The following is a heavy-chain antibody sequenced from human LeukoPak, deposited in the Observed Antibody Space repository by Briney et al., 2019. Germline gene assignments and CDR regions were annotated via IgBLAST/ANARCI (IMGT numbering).Heavy chain of an antibody. D-gene: IGHD1-1*01. V-gene: IGHV5-51*01. Sequence: GESLKISCKGSGYRFTSYWIGWVRQMPGKGLEWMGIIYPGDSDTRYSPSFQGQVTISADKSISTAYLQWSSLKASDTAMYYCARQTGTTRMTYYYYYMDVWGKGTTVTVSS. CDR3: ARQTGTTRMTYYYYYMDV. CDR2: IYPGDSDT. J-gene: IGHJ6*03. CDR1: GYRFTSYW.